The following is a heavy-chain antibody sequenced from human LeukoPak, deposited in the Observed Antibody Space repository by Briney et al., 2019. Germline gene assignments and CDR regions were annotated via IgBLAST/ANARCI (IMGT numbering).Heavy chain of an antibody. D-gene: IGHD1-26*01. V-gene: IGHV4-39*01. CDR3: AYSGSYGHLGY. CDR2: IYSSVST. CDR1: GVSISIKANS. Sequence: SEPRPLTCTASGVSISIKANSWAWFRHPPGKGREWIGSIYSSVSTYYNPSLKSRVTISVDTSKNQFSLRLSSVTAADTALYYCAYSGSYGHLGYWGQGIPVTVSS. J-gene: IGHJ4*02.